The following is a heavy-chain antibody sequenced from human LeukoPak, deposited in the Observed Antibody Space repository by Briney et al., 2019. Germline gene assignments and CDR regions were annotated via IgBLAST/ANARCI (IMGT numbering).Heavy chain of an antibody. V-gene: IGHV1-46*01. CDR1: GYTFTSYY. Sequence: ASVKVSCMASGYTFTSYYMHWVRQAPGQGLEWMGIINPSGGSTSYAQKFRGRVTMTRDMSTSTLYMELSSLRSEDTAVYYCARDLRITIFGVVIPWAFDIWGQGTMVTVSS. J-gene: IGHJ3*02. CDR3: ARDLRITIFGVVIPWAFDI. CDR2: INPSGGST. D-gene: IGHD3-3*01.